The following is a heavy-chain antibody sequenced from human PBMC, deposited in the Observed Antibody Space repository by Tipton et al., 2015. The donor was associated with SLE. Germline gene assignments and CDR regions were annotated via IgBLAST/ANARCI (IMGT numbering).Heavy chain of an antibody. CDR1: GGSINNNNYN. D-gene: IGHD7-27*01. CDR3: AASRAKTLGNGFDP. CDR2: ISSSGST. J-gene: IGHJ5*02. V-gene: IGHV4-39*01. Sequence: TLSLTCSVSGGSINNNNYNWGWIRQPPGKGLEWVASISSSGSTYYNPSLNSRVVISQDTDQFSLEVRSVTAADTAVYFCAASRAKTLGNGFDPWGQGTLVTVSS.